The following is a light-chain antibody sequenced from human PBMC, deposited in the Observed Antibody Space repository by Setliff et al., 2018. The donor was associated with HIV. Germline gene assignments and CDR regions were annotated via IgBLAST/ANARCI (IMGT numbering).Light chain of an antibody. CDR3: SSYAVTNTLP. V-gene: IGLV2-14*01. J-gene: IGLJ1*01. CDR2: GVS. Sequence: QSVLTQPASVSGSPGQSITISCTGTSSDVGGYSHVSWYQQHPGKAPKLIIYGVSNRPSGVSNRFSGSKSGNTASLTISGLQAEDEADYYCSSYAVTNTLPFGTGTKVTVL. CDR1: SSDVGGYSH.